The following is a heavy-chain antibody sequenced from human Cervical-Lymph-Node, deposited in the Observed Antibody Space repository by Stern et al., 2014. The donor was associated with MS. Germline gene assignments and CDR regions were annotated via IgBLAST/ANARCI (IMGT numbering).Heavy chain of an antibody. CDR1: GNTFTRYY. Sequence: VQLVESGAEVKKPGASVKVYCKASGNTFTRYYIHWGRQAPGQGLAWMGIINPSGGSTSYAQKFQGRVTMTRDTSTSTVYMELSSLRSEDTAVYYCAREVAGHRLGMMDVWGQGTTVTVSS. J-gene: IGHJ6*02. CDR2: INPSGGST. CDR3: AREVAGHRLGMMDV. D-gene: IGHD6-19*01. V-gene: IGHV1-46*01.